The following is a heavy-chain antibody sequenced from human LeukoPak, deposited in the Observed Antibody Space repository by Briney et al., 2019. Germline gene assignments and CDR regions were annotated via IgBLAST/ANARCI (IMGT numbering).Heavy chain of an antibody. J-gene: IGHJ3*02. Sequence: ASVKVSCKASGYTFTGYYMRWVRQAPGQGLEWMGWINPNSGGTNYAQKFQGRVTMTRDTSISTAYMELSRLRSDDTAVYYCARGLYPRDAFDIWGQGTMVTVSS. CDR2: INPNSGGT. CDR1: GYTFTGYY. D-gene: IGHD3-16*02. V-gene: IGHV1-2*02. CDR3: ARGLYPRDAFDI.